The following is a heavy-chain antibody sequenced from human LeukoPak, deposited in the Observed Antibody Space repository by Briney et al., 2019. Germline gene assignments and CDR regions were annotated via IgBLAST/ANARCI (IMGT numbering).Heavy chain of an antibody. CDR1: GGSISSGGYY. Sequence: SQTLSLTCTVSGGSISSGGYYWSWIRQPPGKGLEWIGEINHSGSTNYNPSLKSRVTISVDTSKNQFSLKLSSVTAADTAVYYCARGGRYYYDSSGYSNWGQGTLVTVSS. D-gene: IGHD3-22*01. V-gene: IGHV4-30-2*01. CDR2: INHSGST. CDR3: ARGGRYYYDSSGYSN. J-gene: IGHJ4*02.